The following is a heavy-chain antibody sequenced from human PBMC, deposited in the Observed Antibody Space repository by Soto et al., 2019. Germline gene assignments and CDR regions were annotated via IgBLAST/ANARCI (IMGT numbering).Heavy chain of an antibody. D-gene: IGHD2-15*01. CDR1: GGTFSSYA. J-gene: IGHJ4*02. CDR2: IIPTFGTA. V-gene: IGHV1-69*06. Sequence: QVQPVQSGAEVKKPGSSVTVSCKASGGTFSSYAISWERQAPGQGLEWMGGIIPTFGTANYAQKFQGRVTLTADKATSTAYMEMSSLRSEDPAVYYCAIRYHYSGLDYWGQGTLVTVSS. CDR3: AIRYHYSGLDY.